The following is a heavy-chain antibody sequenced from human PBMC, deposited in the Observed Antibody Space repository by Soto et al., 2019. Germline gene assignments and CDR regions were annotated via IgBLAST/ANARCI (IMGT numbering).Heavy chain of an antibody. Sequence: QVQLVQSGAEVKKPGSSVKVSCKASGDTFNFYTINWVRQAPGLGLEWMGRFNPILSFSNSALKFQGRVTLTADKSTSTAYRVLSSLRSEDTAIYYCATSFGSGSRAFYYWGQGALVTVSS. D-gene: IGHD3-10*01. J-gene: IGHJ4*02. CDR1: GDTFNFYT. CDR2: FNPILSFS. V-gene: IGHV1-69*02. CDR3: ATSFGSGSRAFYY.